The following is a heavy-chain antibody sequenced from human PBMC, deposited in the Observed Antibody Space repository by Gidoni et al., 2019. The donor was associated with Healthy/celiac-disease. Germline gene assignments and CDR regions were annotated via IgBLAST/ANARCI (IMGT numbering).Heavy chain of an antibody. V-gene: IGHV1-69*01. Sequence: VQLVQSGAEVRKPGSSVKISRNASGGPVSSHAISWVRQAPGQGLEWMGGIIPIFGTANYAQKYQGRVTITADESTSTAYMELSSLRSEDTAVYYCARGIAAADTDYYGMDVWGQGTTVTVSS. J-gene: IGHJ6*02. D-gene: IGHD6-13*01. CDR2: IIPIFGTA. CDR3: ARGIAAADTDYYGMDV. CDR1: GGPVSSHA.